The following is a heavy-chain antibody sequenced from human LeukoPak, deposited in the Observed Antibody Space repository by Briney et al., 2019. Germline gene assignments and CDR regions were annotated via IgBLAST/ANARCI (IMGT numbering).Heavy chain of an antibody. CDR1: GFTFSIYA. CDR3: ARGMTTVTYFDY. Sequence: GTSLRLSCAASGFTFSIYAIHWVRQAPGKGLEWVALVSYDGTKKYYVDSVKGRFTISRDNSMNALYLQMNSLRDEDTAVYYCARGMTTVTYFDYWGQGTLVTVSS. J-gene: IGHJ4*02. CDR2: VSYDGTKK. D-gene: IGHD4-17*01. V-gene: IGHV3-30-3*01.